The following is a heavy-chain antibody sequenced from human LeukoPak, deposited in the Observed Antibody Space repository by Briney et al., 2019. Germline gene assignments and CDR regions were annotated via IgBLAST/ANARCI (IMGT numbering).Heavy chain of an antibody. J-gene: IGHJ4*02. D-gene: IGHD2-21*02. CDR3: ATDGLYCRGDCYLRD. Sequence: PGGSLRLSCAASGFPFSSYAMSWVRQAPGKGLEWVSAISGGDGSTYYADSVKGRFAVSRDSSKNTLFLQMNSLRDEDTAVYYCATDGLYCRGDCYLRDWGQGTLVTVSS. V-gene: IGHV3-23*01. CDR1: GFPFSSYA. CDR2: ISGGDGST.